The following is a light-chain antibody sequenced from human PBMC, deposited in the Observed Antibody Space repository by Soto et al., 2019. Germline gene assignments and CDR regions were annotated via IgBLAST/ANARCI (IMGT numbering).Light chain of an antibody. CDR2: AAS. CDR3: QQSYNTPLT. CDR1: QSISNY. J-gene: IGKJ5*01. Sequence: DIHMSQSPSSLSAALGDRVTITSRASQSISNYLNWYQQKPGKAPKFLIYAASSLQSGVPSRFSGSGSGTDFTLTISSLQPEDFATYYCQQSYNTPLTFGQGTRLEIK. V-gene: IGKV1-39*01.